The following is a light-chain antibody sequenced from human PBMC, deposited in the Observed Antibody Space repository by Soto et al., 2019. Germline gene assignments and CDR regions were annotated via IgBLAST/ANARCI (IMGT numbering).Light chain of an antibody. J-gene: IGKJ1*01. CDR1: QTIGSW. CDR2: DAS. V-gene: IGKV1-5*01. CDR3: QQYNSYPWT. Sequence: IQISQSPSTLSASVGDRVTVSCRASQTIGSWLAWYQQKPGKAPKLLIYDASRLESGVPSNFSGSGSGTQFTLTISSLQPDDFATYYCQQYNSYPWTFGQGTKVDIK.